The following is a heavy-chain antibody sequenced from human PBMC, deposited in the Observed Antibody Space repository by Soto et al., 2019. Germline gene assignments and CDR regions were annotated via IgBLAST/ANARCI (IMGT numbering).Heavy chain of an antibody. CDR3: ASNGVVVPAAAGAFDI. CDR2: ISSSGSTI. J-gene: IGHJ3*02. V-gene: IGHV3-11*01. D-gene: IGHD2-2*01. CDR1: GFTFSDYY. Sequence: VQLVESGGGLVKPGGALRLSCAASGFTFSDYYMSWIRQAPGKGLEWVSYISSSGSTIYYADYVKGRFTISRDNAKNSLYLQMNSLRAEDTAVYYCASNGVVVPAAAGAFDIWGQGTMVTVSS.